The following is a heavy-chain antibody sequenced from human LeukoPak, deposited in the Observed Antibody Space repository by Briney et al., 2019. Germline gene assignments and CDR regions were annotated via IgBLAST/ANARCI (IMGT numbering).Heavy chain of an antibody. CDR3: AKDRGRTWVQVAN. Sequence: GGSLRLSCAAFGFTFSSYAMSWVRQAPGKGLEWVSSIGGSGGSTYYADSVKGRLTISRDNSKSTLYLQMNSLRAEDTAVYYCAKDRGRTWVQVANWGQGTLVTVSS. D-gene: IGHD2-15*01. CDR2: IGGSGGST. J-gene: IGHJ4*02. V-gene: IGHV3-23*01. CDR1: GFTFSSYA.